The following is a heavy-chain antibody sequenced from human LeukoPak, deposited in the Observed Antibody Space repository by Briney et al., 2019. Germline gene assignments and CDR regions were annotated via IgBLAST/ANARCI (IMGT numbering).Heavy chain of an antibody. Sequence: GGSLRLSCAASGFTFSSYDMTWVRQAPGKGLEWVSGISGSGGSTYYADSVKGRFTISRDNSKNTLYLQMNSLRAEDTAVYYCARGYCSSTSCYPDYWGQGTLVTVSS. CDR2: ISGSGGST. CDR3: ARGYCSSTSCYPDY. V-gene: IGHV3-23*01. J-gene: IGHJ4*02. CDR1: GFTFSSYD. D-gene: IGHD2-2*01.